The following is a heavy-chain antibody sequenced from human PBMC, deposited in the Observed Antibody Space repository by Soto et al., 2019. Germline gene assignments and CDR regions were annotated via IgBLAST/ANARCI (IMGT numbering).Heavy chain of an antibody. CDR3: ARTFSSSSRFDY. J-gene: IGHJ4*02. D-gene: IGHD6-6*01. V-gene: IGHV1-69*13. Sequence: SVKVSCKASGGTFSSYAISWVRQAPGRGLEWMGGIIPIFGTANYAQKFQGRVTITADESTSTAYMELSSLRSEDTAVYYCARTFSSSSRFDYWGQGTLVTVSS. CDR1: GGTFSSYA. CDR2: IIPIFGTA.